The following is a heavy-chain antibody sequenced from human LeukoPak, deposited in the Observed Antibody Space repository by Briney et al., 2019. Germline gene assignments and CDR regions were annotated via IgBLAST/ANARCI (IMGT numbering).Heavy chain of an antibody. J-gene: IGHJ4*02. CDR3: ASRTPSGIAVAGSIDY. CDR2: IIPILGTA. D-gene: IGHD6-19*01. CDR1: GGTFSSYA. V-gene: IGHV1-69*04. Sequence: SVKVSSKASGGTFSSYAISWVRQAPGQGLEWMGRIIPILGTANYAQKFQGRVTITADKSTSTAYMELSSLRSEDTAVYYCASRTPSGIAVAGSIDYWGQGTLVTVSS.